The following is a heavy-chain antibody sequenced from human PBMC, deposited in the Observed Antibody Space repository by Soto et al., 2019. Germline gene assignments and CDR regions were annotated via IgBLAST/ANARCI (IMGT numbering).Heavy chain of an antibody. CDR1: GFTFSSYA. J-gene: IGHJ4*02. Sequence: EVQLLESGGGLVQPGGSLRLSCAASGFTFSSYAMRWVRQAPGKGLEWVSALSGSGGSTYYADSVKGRFTISRDNSKTPLYLQMSSLRAEDTAVYYCARRGSGSYYDYWGQGTLVTVSS. D-gene: IGHD1-26*01. CDR3: ARRGSGSYYDY. V-gene: IGHV3-23*01. CDR2: LSGSGGST.